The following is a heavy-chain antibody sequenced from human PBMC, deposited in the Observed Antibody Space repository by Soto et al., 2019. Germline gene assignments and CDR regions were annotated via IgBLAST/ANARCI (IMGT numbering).Heavy chain of an antibody. V-gene: IGHV1-69*06. Sequence: SVKVSCKASGGTFSSYAISWVRQAPGQGLEWMGGIIPIFGTASYAQKFQGRVTITADKSTSTAYMELSSLRFEDTAVYYCARGRKLLGSSYYFDYWGLGTLVTVSS. CDR1: GGTFSSYA. D-gene: IGHD1-26*01. J-gene: IGHJ4*02. CDR3: ARGRKLLGSSYYFDY. CDR2: IIPIFGTA.